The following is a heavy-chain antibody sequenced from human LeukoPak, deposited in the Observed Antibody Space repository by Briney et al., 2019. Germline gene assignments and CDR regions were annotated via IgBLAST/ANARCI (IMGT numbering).Heavy chain of an antibody. D-gene: IGHD2-8*02. Sequence: PGGSLRLSCSASGFTFSHYAMHWVRQAPGKGLEYVSAISSNGGTTNYADSVKSRFTISRDNSKNALYLQMSSLGVEDTAMYYCVKVGGCTGGTCYYSDYWGQGTLVTVSS. CDR2: ISSNGGTT. CDR3: VKVGGCTGGTCYYSDY. V-gene: IGHV3-64D*06. J-gene: IGHJ4*02. CDR1: GFTFSHYA.